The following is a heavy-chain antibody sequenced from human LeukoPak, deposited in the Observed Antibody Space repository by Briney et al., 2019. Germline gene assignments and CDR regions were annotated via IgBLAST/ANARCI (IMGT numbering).Heavy chain of an antibody. V-gene: IGHV3-21*01. J-gene: IGHJ4*02. D-gene: IGHD5-18*01. Sequence: GGSLRLSCADAGFSFSSYNMNSVRQAQGKGLEWVSSITSSSAYIEYADSVKVRFTTSRDKASNSLYLQMNTLIAEDTAVYYCARGHLDTTSTFDYWGQGTLVTVSS. CDR3: ARGHLDTTSTFDY. CDR2: ITSSSAYI. CDR1: GFSFSSYN.